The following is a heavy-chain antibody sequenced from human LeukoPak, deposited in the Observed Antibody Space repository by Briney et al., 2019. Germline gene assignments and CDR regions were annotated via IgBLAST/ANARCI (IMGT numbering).Heavy chain of an antibody. CDR3: AREGQDSSGYKHFDC. V-gene: IGHV3-53*01. Sequence: AGGSLRLSCAASGFTVSSNYMSWVRQAQGKGLEWVSVIYSGGSTYYADSVKGRFTISRDNSKNTLYLQMNSLRAEDTAVYYCAREGQDSSGYKHFDCWGQGTLVTVSS. CDR1: GFTVSSNY. CDR2: IYSGGST. D-gene: IGHD3-22*01. J-gene: IGHJ4*02.